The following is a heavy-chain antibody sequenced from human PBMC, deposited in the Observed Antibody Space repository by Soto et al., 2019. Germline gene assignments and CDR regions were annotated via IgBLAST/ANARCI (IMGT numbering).Heavy chain of an antibody. D-gene: IGHD2-2*01. J-gene: IGHJ5*02. CDR1: GFTFISYA. Sequence: GGSLRLSCAASGFTFISYAMSWVRQPPGKVLEWVSAISGSGGSTYYADSVKGRFTIFRDNSKNPLYLQMHSLRAEDPALYYCAKGVRIVVVPAAMIWFDGGGQGTLVSVSS. CDR2: ISGSGGST. V-gene: IGHV3-23*01. CDR3: AKGVRIVVVPAAMIWFDG.